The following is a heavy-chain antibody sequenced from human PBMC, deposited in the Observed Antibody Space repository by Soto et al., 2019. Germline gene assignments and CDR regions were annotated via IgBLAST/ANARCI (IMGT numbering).Heavy chain of an antibody. J-gene: IGHJ6*02. CDR3: ARLLTTYSSGWYGSIYYYYGMDV. V-gene: IGHV3-53*01. CDR1: VFTFISNY. Sequence: GSLRLSCAASVFTFISNYMSWVRQAPGKGLEWVSVIYSGGSTYYADSVKGRFTISRDNSKNTLYLQMNSLRAEDTAVYYCARLLTTYSSGWYGSIYYYYGMDVWGQGTTVTVSS. D-gene: IGHD6-19*01. CDR2: IYSGGST.